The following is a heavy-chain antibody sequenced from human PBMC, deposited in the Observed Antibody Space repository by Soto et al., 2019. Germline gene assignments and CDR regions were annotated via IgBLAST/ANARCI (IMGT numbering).Heavy chain of an antibody. D-gene: IGHD3-10*01. Sequence: ASVKVSCKASGYTFTSYAMHWVRQAPGQRLEWMGWINAGNGNTKYSQKFQGRVTITRDTSASTAYMELSSLRSEDTAVYYCARDLRDYYGSGSFVRTLDPWGQGTLVTVPS. CDR1: GYTFTSYA. CDR3: ARDLRDYYGSGSFVRTLDP. J-gene: IGHJ5*02. CDR2: INAGNGNT. V-gene: IGHV1-3*01.